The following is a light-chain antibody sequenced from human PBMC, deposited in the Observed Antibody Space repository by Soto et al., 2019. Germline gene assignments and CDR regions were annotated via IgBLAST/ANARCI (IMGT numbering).Light chain of an antibody. J-gene: IGKJ4*01. Sequence: IQLTQSPSSLSASVGDRVTITCRASQDISSSLGWYQQKPGKAPKLLIYAASILQSGVTSRFSGSGFGTDFTLTISSLQAEDFESYFCQQLRSYPSTFGGGTKVEIK. CDR3: QQLRSYPST. CDR2: AAS. CDR1: QDISSS. V-gene: IGKV1-9*01.